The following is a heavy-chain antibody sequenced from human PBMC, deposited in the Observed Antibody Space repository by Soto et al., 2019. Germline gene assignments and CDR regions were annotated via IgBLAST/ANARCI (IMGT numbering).Heavy chain of an antibody. J-gene: IGHJ4*02. CDR3: AKVAYYDFWSGYYAFDY. Sequence: GGSLRLSCAASGFTFSSYAMSWVRQAPGKGLEWVSAISGSGGSTYYADSVKGRFTISRDNSKNTLYLQMNSLRAEDTAVYYCAKVAYYDFWSGYYAFDYWGQGTLVTVSS. CDR1: GFTFSSYA. D-gene: IGHD3-3*01. CDR2: ISGSGGST. V-gene: IGHV3-23*01.